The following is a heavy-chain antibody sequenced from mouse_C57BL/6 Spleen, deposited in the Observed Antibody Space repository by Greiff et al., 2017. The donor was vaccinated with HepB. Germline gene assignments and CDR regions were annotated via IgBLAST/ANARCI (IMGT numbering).Heavy chain of an antibody. Sequence: EVQLQQSGPELVKPGASVKISCKASGYTFTDYYMNWVKQSHGKSLEWIGDINPNNGGTSYNQKFKGKATLTVDKSSSTVYMELRSLTSEDSAVYYCARDYYDYDWFAYWGQGTLVTVAA. CDR2: INPNNGGT. CDR3: ARDYYDYDWFAY. J-gene: IGHJ3*01. D-gene: IGHD2-4*01. V-gene: IGHV1-26*01. CDR1: GYTFTDYY.